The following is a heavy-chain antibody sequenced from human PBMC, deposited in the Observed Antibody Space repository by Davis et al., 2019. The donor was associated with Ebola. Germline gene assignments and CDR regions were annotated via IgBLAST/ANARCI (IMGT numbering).Heavy chain of an antibody. V-gene: IGHV3-73*01. Sequence: GESLKISCAASGFTFSGSAMHWVRQAPGKGLEWVGRIRSKANSYATAYAASVKGRFTISRDDSKNTAYLQMNSLKTEDTAVYYCAKLLGLFLADNSGFDYWGQGTLVTVSS. CDR1: GFTFSGSA. CDR2: IRSKANSYAT. J-gene: IGHJ4*02. D-gene: IGHD4-23*01. CDR3: AKLLGLFLADNSGFDY.